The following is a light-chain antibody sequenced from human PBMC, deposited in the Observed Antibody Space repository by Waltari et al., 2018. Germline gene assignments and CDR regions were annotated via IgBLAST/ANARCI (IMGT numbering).Light chain of an antibody. CDR2: EDN. CDR1: SGSIASNY. Sequence: NFMLTQPHSVSESPGKTVTISCTGSSGSIASNYVQWYQQRPGSAPTTVIYEDNQRPSGVPDRFSGSIDSSSNSASLTISGLKTEDEADYYCQSYDSSNPMVFGGGTKLTVL. J-gene: IGLJ2*01. CDR3: QSYDSSNPMV. V-gene: IGLV6-57*02.